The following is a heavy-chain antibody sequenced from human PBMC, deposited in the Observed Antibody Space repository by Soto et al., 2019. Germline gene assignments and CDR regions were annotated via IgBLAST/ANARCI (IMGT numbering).Heavy chain of an antibody. D-gene: IGHD3-16*02. V-gene: IGHV1-46*01. CDR3: ARGNRITFGGVIVIPYYYYGMDV. CDR2: INPSGGST. J-gene: IGHJ6*02. Sequence: XSVNVSFQASGYTFTSYYIHWVRQAPGQGLEWVGIINPSGGSTSYAQKFQGRVTMTRDTSTSTVYMELSSLRSEDTAVYYCARGNRITFGGVIVIPYYYYGMDVWGQGTTVTVSS. CDR1: GYTFTSYY.